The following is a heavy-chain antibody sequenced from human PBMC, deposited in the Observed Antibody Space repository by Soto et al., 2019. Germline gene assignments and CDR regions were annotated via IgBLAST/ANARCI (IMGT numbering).Heavy chain of an antibody. J-gene: IGHJ4*02. Sequence: GGSLRLSCAASGFTFSNYAMRWVRQAPGKGLQWVSTISGSGYNTYYADSVKGRFSTSRDNSKNTLYLQMNSLRAEDTAVYYCAKVGAAAETDYWGQGTTVTVSS. D-gene: IGHD6-13*01. CDR1: GFTFSNYA. CDR3: AKVGAAAETDY. CDR2: ISGSGYNT. V-gene: IGHV3-23*01.